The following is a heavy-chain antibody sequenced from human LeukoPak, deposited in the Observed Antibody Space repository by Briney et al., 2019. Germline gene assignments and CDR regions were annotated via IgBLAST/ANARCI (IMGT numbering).Heavy chain of an antibody. V-gene: IGHV3-23*01. CDR1: GFTFRNYA. Sequence: PGGPLRLSCAASGFTFRNYAMSWVRQAPGKGLEWVSAIVGNGVSTYYADSVQGRFTISRDNSKNTLYLQMTSLRAEDTALYYCTKWGDYDGSTGYYDSDYWGQGTLVTVSS. J-gene: IGHJ4*02. CDR2: IVGNGVST. D-gene: IGHD3-9*01. CDR3: TKWGDYDGSTGYYDSDY.